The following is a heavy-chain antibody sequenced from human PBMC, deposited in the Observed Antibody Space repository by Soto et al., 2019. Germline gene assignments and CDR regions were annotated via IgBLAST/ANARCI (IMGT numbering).Heavy chain of an antibody. D-gene: IGHD3-10*01. CDR1: GYSFTNYW. CDR2: IYPGDSDT. J-gene: IGHJ3*02. CDR3: ATQRDVSGSAAFDI. V-gene: IGHV5-51*01. Sequence: GESLKISCKGSGYSFTNYWIGWVRQMPGKGLEWMGIIYPGDSDTRYSPSFQGQVTISADKSISTAYLQWRSLKASDTAMYYCATQRDVSGSAAFDIWGQGTMVTVSS.